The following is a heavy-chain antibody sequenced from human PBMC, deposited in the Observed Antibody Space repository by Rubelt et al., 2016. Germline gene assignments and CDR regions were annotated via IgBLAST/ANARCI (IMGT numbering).Heavy chain of an antibody. J-gene: IGHJ4*02. CDR2: IYYSGST. V-gene: IGHV4-59*05. CDR1: GGSISSYY. CDR3: ARPRGLYYFDY. Sequence: QVQLQESGPGLVKPSETLSLTCTVSGGSISSYYWSWIRQPPGKGLEWIGSIYYSGSTYYNPTLRVRVTISVDTSKNQFSLKLSSVTAADTAVYYCARPRGLYYFDYWGQGTLVTVSS. D-gene: IGHD6-19*01.